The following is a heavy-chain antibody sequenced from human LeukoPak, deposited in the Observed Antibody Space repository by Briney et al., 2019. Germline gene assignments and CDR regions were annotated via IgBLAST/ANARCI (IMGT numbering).Heavy chain of an antibody. V-gene: IGHV4-59*01. J-gene: IGHJ3*02. CDR3: AREWELSRAFDI. CDR2: IYYSGST. D-gene: IGHD1-26*01. CDR1: GGSISSYY. Sequence: SETLSLTCTVSGGSISSYYWSWIRQPPGKGLEWIGYIYYSGSTNYNPSLKGRVTVSVDTSKNQFSLKLSSVTAADTAVYYCAREWELSRAFDIWGQGTMVTVSS.